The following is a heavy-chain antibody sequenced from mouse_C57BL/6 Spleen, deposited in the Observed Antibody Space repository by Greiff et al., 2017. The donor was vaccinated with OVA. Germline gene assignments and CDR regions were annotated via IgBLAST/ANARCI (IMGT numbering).Heavy chain of an antibody. CDR2: IDPSDSET. D-gene: IGHD2-4*01. CDR1: GYTFTSYW. CDR3: ARGGDYDGFAY. Sequence: QVQLQQPGAELVRPGSSVKLSCKASGYTFTSYWMHWVKQRPIQGLEWIGNIDPSDSETHYNQKFKDKATLTVDKSSSTAYMQLSSLTSEDSEVYYCARGGDYDGFAYWGQGTLVTVSA. V-gene: IGHV1-52*01. J-gene: IGHJ3*01.